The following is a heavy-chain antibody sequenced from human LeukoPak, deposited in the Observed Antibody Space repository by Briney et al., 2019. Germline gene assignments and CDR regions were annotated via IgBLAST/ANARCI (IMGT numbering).Heavy chain of an antibody. J-gene: IGHJ4*02. CDR1: GFTFSGYW. CDR2: IDSDGSRT. Sequence: GGSLRLSCAASGFTFSGYWMHWVRQAPGKGLVWVSRIDSDGSRTTYAHSVKGRFTISRDNAKNTLYLHMNSLRAEDTAVYYCARTYGGFDYWGQGTLVTVSS. D-gene: IGHD4-23*01. V-gene: IGHV3-74*01. CDR3: ARTYGGFDY.